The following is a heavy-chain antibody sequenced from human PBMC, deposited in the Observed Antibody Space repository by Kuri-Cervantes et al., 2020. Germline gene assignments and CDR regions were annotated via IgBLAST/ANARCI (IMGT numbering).Heavy chain of an antibody. CDR1: GFTFSSYW. CDR2: IKQDGSEK. Sequence: GESLKISCAASGFTFSSYWMSWVRQAPGKGLEWVANIKQDGSEKYYVDSVKGRFTISRDNAKNTLYLQMNSLRAEDTAVYYCAREQRFGVTFGYYYYGMDVWGQGTTVTVSS. J-gene: IGHJ6*02. CDR3: AREQRFGVTFGYYYYGMDV. D-gene: IGHD3-10*01. V-gene: IGHV3-7*03.